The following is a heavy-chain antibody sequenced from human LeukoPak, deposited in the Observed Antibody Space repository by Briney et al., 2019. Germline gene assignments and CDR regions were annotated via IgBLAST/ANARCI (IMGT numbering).Heavy chain of an antibody. CDR3: AREPQGYDAFDI. Sequence: PGRSLRLSCAASGFTFSSYGMHWVRQAPGKGLEWVAVIWHDGSNKYYADSVKGRFTISRDNSKNTLYLQMNSLRAEDTAVYYCAREPQGYDAFDIWGQGTMVTVSS. D-gene: IGHD6-13*01. V-gene: IGHV3-33*01. CDR2: IWHDGSNK. J-gene: IGHJ3*02. CDR1: GFTFSSYG.